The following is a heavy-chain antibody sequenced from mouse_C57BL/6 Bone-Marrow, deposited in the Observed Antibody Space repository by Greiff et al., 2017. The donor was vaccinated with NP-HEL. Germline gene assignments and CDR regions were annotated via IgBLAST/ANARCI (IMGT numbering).Heavy chain of an antibody. D-gene: IGHD1-1*01. V-gene: IGHV1-81*01. CDR3: ANTCITTVEPYFDY. CDR2: IYPRSGNT. CDR1: GYTFTSYG. J-gene: IGHJ2*01. Sequence: QVQLQQSGAELARPGASVKLSCKASGYTFTSYGISWVKQRPGQGLEWIGEIYPRSGNTYYNEKFKGKATLTADKSSSTAYMELRSLTSEDSAVYFCANTCITTVEPYFDYWGQGTTLTVSA.